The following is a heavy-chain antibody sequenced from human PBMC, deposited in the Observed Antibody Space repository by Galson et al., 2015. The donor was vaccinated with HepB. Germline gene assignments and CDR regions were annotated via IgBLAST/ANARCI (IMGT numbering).Heavy chain of an antibody. CDR1: GFTFSSYG. V-gene: IGHV3-33*06. CDR3: AKLSGSSWYCGS. J-gene: IGHJ4*02. CDR2: IWYDGSNK. D-gene: IGHD6-13*01. Sequence: SLRLSCAASGFTFSSYGMHWVRQAPGKGLEWVAVIWYDGSNKYYADSVKGRFTISRDNSKNTLYLQMNSLRADDTAVYYCAKLSGSSWYCGSWGQGTLVTVSS.